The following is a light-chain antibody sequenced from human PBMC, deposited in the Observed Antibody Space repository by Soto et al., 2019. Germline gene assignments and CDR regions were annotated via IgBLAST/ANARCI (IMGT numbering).Light chain of an antibody. CDR2: TAS. CDR3: QQYKYYST. J-gene: IGKJ2*01. CDR1: QSLDVF. Sequence: DIQMTQSTSTLSASVGDRVTITCRASQSLDVFLAWYQQKPGRAPKLLIHTASVLGTGVPSRFGGSGSETEFTLTISSLQPDDFATYYCQQYKYYSTFGQGTKVDIK. V-gene: IGKV1-5*03.